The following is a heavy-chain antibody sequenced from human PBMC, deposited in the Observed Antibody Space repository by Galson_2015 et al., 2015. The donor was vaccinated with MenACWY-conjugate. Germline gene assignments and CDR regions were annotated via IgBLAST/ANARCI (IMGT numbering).Heavy chain of an antibody. D-gene: IGHD6-19*01. CDR2: IYTSGII. Sequence: SLRLSCAASGFTVNSYYMSWFRQAPGKGLEWVSLIYTSGIIYDADSVRGRSTISRDNRKNTLYLQMNSLRAEDTALYYCARVSLAGVAGHFDYWGQGALVTVSS. CDR3: ARVSLAGVAGHFDY. CDR1: GFTVNSYY. V-gene: IGHV3-66*02. J-gene: IGHJ4*02.